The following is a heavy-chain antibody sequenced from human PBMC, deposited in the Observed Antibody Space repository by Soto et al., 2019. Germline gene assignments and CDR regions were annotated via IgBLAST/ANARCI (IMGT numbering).Heavy chain of an antibody. CDR2: IIPIFGTA. CDR1: GGTFSSYA. J-gene: IGHJ4*02. D-gene: IGHD4-17*01. Sequence: ASVKVSCKASGGTFSSYAISWVRQAPGQGLEWMGGIIPIFGTANYAQKFQGRVTITADESTSTAYMELSSLRSEDTAVYYCASSYCDYESYFDYWGQGTLVTVSS. CDR3: ASSYCDYESYFDY. V-gene: IGHV1-69*13.